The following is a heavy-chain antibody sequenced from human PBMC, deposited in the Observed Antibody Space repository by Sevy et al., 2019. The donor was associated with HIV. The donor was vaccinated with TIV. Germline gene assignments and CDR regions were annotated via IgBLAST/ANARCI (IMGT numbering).Heavy chain of an antibody. D-gene: IGHD5-18*01. Sequence: GGSLRLSCAASGFTFSNYYMSWVRQAPGKGLEWVSYFSGIVSTIYYADSVKGRFTISRDNAKNSLSMQMNSLRAEDTAVYYCVRAGDSYGPGYYFDYWGQGTLVTVSS. V-gene: IGHV3-11*04. CDR2: FSGIVSTI. CDR1: GFTFSNYY. J-gene: IGHJ4*02. CDR3: VRAGDSYGPGYYFDY.